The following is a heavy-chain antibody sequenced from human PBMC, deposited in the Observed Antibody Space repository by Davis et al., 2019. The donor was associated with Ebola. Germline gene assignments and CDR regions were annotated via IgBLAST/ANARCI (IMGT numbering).Heavy chain of an antibody. CDR1: GFTFSGSA. D-gene: IGHD4-17*01. V-gene: IGHV3-73*01. Sequence: GGSLRLSCAASGFTFSGSAMHWVRQASGKGLEWVGRIRGKAHNYATACAASVKGRFTISRDDSKNTAYLQMNSLKTEDTAVYYCTTTTVTTDYWGQGTLVTVSS. CDR3: TTTTVTTDY. J-gene: IGHJ4*02. CDR2: IRGKAHNYAT.